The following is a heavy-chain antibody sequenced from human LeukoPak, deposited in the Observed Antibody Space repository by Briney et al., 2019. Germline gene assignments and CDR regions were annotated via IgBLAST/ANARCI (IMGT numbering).Heavy chain of an antibody. CDR2: ISSSSSYI. CDR1: GFTFSSYS. V-gene: IGHV3-21*01. Sequence: PGGSLRLSCAASGFTFSSYSMNWVRQAPGKGLEWVSSISSSSSYIYYADSVKGRFTISRDNAKNSLYLQMNSLRAEDTAVYYCARDPLRYFGWLLGPYGMDVWGKGTTVTVSS. D-gene: IGHD3-9*01. CDR3: ARDPLRYFGWLLGPYGMDV. J-gene: IGHJ6*04.